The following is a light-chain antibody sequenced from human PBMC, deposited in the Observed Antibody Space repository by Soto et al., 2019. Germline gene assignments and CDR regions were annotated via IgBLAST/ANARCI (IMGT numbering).Light chain of an antibody. J-gene: IGKJ3*01. Sequence: EIVLTQSPATLSLSPGERATLSCRASQSISSYLAWYQQKPDQAPRLLIYDASNRATGIPARFSGSGSGTDFTLTISILEPEDFAVYYCHQRRTWPFTFGPGTKVDIK. CDR3: HQRRTWPFT. V-gene: IGKV3-11*01. CDR2: DAS. CDR1: QSISSY.